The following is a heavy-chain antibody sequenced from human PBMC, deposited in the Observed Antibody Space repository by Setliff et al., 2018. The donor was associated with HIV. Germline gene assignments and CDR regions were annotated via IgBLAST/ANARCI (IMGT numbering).Heavy chain of an antibody. Sequence: SETLSLTCTVSGDSVSSHSWSWIRQSPGRGLEWIGSFYVSGNTHYNPSLKSRVSFSIDTSKNQFSLRLGSLTAADTAIFYCARPIVRGLDAFDIWGQGTLVTVSS. V-gene: IGHV4-59*02. CDR2: FYVSGNT. D-gene: IGHD3-10*01. J-gene: IGHJ3*02. CDR1: GDSVSSHS. CDR3: ARPIVRGLDAFDI.